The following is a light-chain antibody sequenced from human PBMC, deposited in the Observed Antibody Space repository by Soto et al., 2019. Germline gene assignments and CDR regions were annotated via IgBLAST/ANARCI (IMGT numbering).Light chain of an antibody. CDR3: SSYSSSSTMV. CDR1: SSDVGGYNS. J-gene: IGLJ2*01. Sequence: QSALTQPASVSGSPGQSITISCTGTSSDVGGYNSVSWYQQHPGKAPKLMIYDVSNRPSGVSNRFSGSKSVNTASLTISGLQAADEADYYCSSYSSSSTMVFGGGTKLTVL. V-gene: IGLV2-14*01. CDR2: DVS.